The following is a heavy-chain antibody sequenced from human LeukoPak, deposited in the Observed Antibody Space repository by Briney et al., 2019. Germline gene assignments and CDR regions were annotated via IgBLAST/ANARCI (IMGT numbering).Heavy chain of an antibody. Sequence: GXSVKVSCKASGYTFTSYYMHWVRQAPGQGLEWMGIINPSGGSTSYAQKFQGRVTMTRDMSTSTVYMELSSLRSEDTAVYYCARARLSDAFDIWGQGTMVTVSS. J-gene: IGHJ3*02. V-gene: IGHV1-46*01. CDR3: ARARLSDAFDI. CDR1: GYTFTSYY. CDR2: INPSGGST.